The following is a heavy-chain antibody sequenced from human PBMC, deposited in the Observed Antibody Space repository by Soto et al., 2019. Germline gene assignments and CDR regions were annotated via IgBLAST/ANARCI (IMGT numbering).Heavy chain of an antibody. CDR1: GFNFRDFW. CDR3: TRDDSGLGIDY. Sequence: VGSLRLSCEASGFNFRDFWMHWVRQPPGKGPEWVSNIPSDGRDVSYADSVRGRFTISRDDARNTLYLQMSDLRVENTAIYYCTRDDSGLGIDYWGQGTQVTVSS. J-gene: IGHJ4*02. CDR2: IPSDGRDV. D-gene: IGHD1-26*01. V-gene: IGHV3-74*01.